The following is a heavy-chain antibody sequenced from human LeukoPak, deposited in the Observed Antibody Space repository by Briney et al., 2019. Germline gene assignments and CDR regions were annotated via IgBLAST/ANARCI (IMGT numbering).Heavy chain of an antibody. CDR1: GFTFSSYS. CDR3: ARDDPRAPDAFDI. CDR2: ISSSSSYI. J-gene: IGHJ3*02. V-gene: IGHV3-21*01. Sequence: GGSLRLSCAASGFTFSSYSMNWVRQAPGKGLEWVSSISSSSSYIHYADSVKGRFTISRDNAKNSLYLQMNSLRAEDTAVYYCARDDPRAPDAFDIWGQGTMVTVSS.